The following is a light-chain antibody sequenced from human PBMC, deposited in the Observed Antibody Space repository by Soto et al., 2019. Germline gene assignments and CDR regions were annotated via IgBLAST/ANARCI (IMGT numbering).Light chain of an antibody. V-gene: IGLV2-14*03. CDR1: SSDIGHYDY. CDR2: HVT. J-gene: IGLJ1*01. Sequence: QSALTQPASVSWSPGQSITISCTGTSSDIGHYDYVSWYQQHPGKAPKLMIYHVTYRPSGVSNRYSGSKSGNSASLTISGIQAPEEADYYCCSITTRHNYVFGSGTKVTV. CDR3: CSITTRHNYV.